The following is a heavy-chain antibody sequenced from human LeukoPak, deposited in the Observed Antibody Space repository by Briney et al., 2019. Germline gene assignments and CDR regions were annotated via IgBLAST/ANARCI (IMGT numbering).Heavy chain of an antibody. CDR2: IRYDGSNK. Sequence: GGSLRLSCAASGFTFSSYGMHWVRQAPGKGLEWVAFIRYDGSNKYYADSVKGRFTISRDNSKNTLFLQVNSLRAEDTAIYYCAKNGDRGAYCSGGSCYPYHYYYMDVWGKGTTVTISS. V-gene: IGHV3-30*02. CDR1: GFTFSSYG. J-gene: IGHJ6*03. D-gene: IGHD2-15*01. CDR3: AKNGDRGAYCSGGSCYPYHYYYMDV.